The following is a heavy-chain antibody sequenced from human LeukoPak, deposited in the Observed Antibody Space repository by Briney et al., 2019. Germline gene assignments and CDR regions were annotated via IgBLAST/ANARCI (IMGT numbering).Heavy chain of an antibody. CDR3: ARQLYDSGGYYLGFDY. CDR2: INPNSGGT. D-gene: IGHD3-22*01. Sequence: ASVKVSCKASGYTFTGYYMHWVRQAPGQGLEWMGWINPNSGGTNYAQKFQGRVTMTRDTSISTAYMELSRLRSDDTAVYYCARQLYDSGGYYLGFDYWGQGTLVTVSS. CDR1: GYTFTGYY. J-gene: IGHJ4*02. V-gene: IGHV1-2*02.